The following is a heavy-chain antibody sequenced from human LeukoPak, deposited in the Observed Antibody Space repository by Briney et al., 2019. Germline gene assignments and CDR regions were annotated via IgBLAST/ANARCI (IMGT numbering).Heavy chain of an antibody. D-gene: IGHD3-3*01. Sequence: SETLSLTCTVSGGSISSSSYYWGWIRQPPGKGLEWIGSIYYSGSTYYNPSLKSRVTISVDTSKNQFSLKLSSVTAADTAVYYRARDNHYDFWSGEENWFDPWGQGTLVTVSS. CDR1: GGSISSSSYY. CDR3: ARDNHYDFWSGEENWFDP. V-gene: IGHV4-39*07. CDR2: IYYSGST. J-gene: IGHJ5*02.